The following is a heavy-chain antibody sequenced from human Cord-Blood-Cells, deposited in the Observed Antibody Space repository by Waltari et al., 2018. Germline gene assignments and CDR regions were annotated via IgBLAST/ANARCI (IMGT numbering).Heavy chain of an antibody. J-gene: IGHJ6*03. D-gene: IGHD2-2*01. CDR2: IYTRGST. CDR1: GGSISSYY. Sequence: QVQLQESGPGLVKPSETLSLTCTVSGGSISSYYWSWIRQPAGKGLEWIGRIYTRGSTNSNPSLKSRVTMSVDTSKNQFSLKLSSVTAADTAVYYCARSILGYCSSTSCYYYMDVWGKGTTVTVSS. V-gene: IGHV4-4*07. CDR3: ARSILGYCSSTSCYYYMDV.